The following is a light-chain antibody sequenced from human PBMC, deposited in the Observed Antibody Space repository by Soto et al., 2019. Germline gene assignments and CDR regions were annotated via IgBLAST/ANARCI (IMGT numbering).Light chain of an antibody. V-gene: IGLV2-14*01. CDR2: EVS. CDR1: SSDVGSYNY. CDR3: SSYTSSSTVI. Sequence: QSALTQPASVSGSPGQSITISCTGTSSDVGSYNYVSWYQHYLGKAPKLMICEVSNRPSGVSNRFSGSKSGNTASLTISGLQAADEADYYCSSYTSSSTVIFGGGTKLTVL. J-gene: IGLJ2*01.